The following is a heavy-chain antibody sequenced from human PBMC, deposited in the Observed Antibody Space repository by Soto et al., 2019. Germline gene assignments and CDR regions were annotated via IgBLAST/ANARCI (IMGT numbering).Heavy chain of an antibody. V-gene: IGHV3-30*18. J-gene: IGHJ4*02. CDR3: AKDEYYYSRSGYYIFDS. CDR2: ISHDGTNK. CDR1: GFTFSAYG. Sequence: HLGGSLRLSCEVSGFTFSAYGMHWVRQAPGKGLEWVAAISHDGTNKNYGDSVKGRFTISRDNSKKTLYLQMNSLRPEDTALYYCAKDEYYYSRSGYYIFDSWGQGTLVTVSS. D-gene: IGHD3-22*01.